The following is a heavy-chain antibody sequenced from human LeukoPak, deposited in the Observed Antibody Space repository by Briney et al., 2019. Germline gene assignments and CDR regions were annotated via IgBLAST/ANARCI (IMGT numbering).Heavy chain of an antibody. Sequence: SETLSLTCTVSGGSVSSDSYYWSWIRQPPGKGLEWIGHISYSGTTNYNPSLKSRVIISIDISQNRFSLKLSSVTAADTAVYYCAGAPNPTFFDYWGQGPLATVSS. CDR1: GGSVSSDSYY. CDR2: ISYSGTT. CDR3: AGAPNPTFFDY. V-gene: IGHV4-61*01. J-gene: IGHJ4*02.